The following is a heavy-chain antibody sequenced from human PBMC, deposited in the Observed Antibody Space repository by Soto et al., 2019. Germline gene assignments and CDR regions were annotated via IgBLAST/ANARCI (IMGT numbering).Heavy chain of an antibody. CDR2: IIPIFGTA. CDR1: GGTFSSYA. V-gene: IGHV1-69*13. J-gene: IGHJ6*02. CDR3: ASKLAVAARYYYYGMDV. Sequence: SVKVSCKASGGTFSSYAISWVRQAPGQGLEWMGGIIPIFGTANYAQKFQGRVTITADESTSTAYMELSSLRSEDTAVYYCASKLAVAARYYYYGMDVWGQGTTVTVSS. D-gene: IGHD6-6*01.